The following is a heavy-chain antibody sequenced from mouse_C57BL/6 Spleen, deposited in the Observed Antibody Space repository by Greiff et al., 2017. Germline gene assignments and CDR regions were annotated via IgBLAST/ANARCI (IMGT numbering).Heavy chain of an antibody. CDR2: IRLKSDNYAT. CDR1: GFTFSNYW. Sequence: EVMLVESGGGLVQPGGSMKLSCVASGFTFSNYWMNWVRQSPEKGLEWVAQIRLKSDNYATHYAESVKGRFTISRDDSKSSVYLQMNNLRAEDTGIYYCTGGTVVDFDYWGQGTTLTVSS. J-gene: IGHJ2*01. CDR3: TGGTVVDFDY. D-gene: IGHD1-1*01. V-gene: IGHV6-3*01.